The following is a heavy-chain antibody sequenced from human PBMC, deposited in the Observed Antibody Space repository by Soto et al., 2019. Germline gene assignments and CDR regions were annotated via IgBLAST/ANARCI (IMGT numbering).Heavy chain of an antibody. CDR1: GGTFSSYA. V-gene: IGHV1-69*06. CDR3: AGYVCGRSAGSGAFDI. Sequence: QVQLVQSGAEVKKPGSSVKVSCKASGGTFSSYAISWVRQAPGQGLEWMGGIIPIFGTANYAQQFQGRVTITADKSTSTGYMGLCSLRSEDTAVYYCAGYVCGRSAGSGAFDIWGQGTMVTVSS. CDR2: IIPIFGTA. J-gene: IGHJ3*02. D-gene: IGHD3-16*01.